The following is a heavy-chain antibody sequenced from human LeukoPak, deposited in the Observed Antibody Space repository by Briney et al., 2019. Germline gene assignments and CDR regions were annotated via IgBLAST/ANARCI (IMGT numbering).Heavy chain of an antibody. D-gene: IGHD6-13*01. CDR2: TYYRSKWYN. J-gene: IGHJ6*03. Sequence: SQTLSLTCAISGDSVSRNSAASNWVRQSPSRGLEWLVRTYYRSKWYNDYAVSVKSRITINPDTSKNQFSLQLNSVTPEDTAVYYCARDRLTTAGVLTDYYYYMDVWGKGTTVTVSS. V-gene: IGHV6-1*01. CDR3: ARDRLTTAGVLTDYYYYMDV. CDR1: GDSVSRNSAA.